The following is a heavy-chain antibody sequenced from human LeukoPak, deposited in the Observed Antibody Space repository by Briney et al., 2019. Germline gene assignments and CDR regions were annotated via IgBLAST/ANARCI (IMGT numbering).Heavy chain of an antibody. J-gene: IGHJ4*02. CDR2: ISHTEGT. CDR3: ARGAQFYYDTSGYFDY. CDR1: GGSISSPSYS. D-gene: IGHD3-22*01. Sequence: SETLSLTCTVSGGSISSPSYSWSWIRQSAGKGLEWIGYISHTEGTLDNPSLTSRVTMSLDRSRSQFSLRLSSVTAADTAVYYCARGAQFYYDTSGYFDYWGQGILVTVSS. V-gene: IGHV4-30-2*06.